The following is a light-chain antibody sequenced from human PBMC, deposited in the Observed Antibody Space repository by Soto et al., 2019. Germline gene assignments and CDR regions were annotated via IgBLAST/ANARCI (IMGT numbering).Light chain of an antibody. V-gene: IGLV1-40*01. J-gene: IGLJ2*01. CDR2: ANN. CDR1: SSNIGAGYD. Sequence: QSVLTQPPSASGSPGQSVTISCTGTSSNIGAGYDVHWYQQLPGTAPRLLIYANNNRPSGVPDRFSASKSGTSASLAITGLQAEDEADYFCQSFDNSHAVFGGGTKLTVL. CDR3: QSFDNSHAV.